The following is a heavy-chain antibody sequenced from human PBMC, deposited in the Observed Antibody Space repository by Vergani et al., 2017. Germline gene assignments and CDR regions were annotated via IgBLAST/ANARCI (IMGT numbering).Heavy chain of an antibody. Sequence: QVQLQESGPGLVKPSETLSLTCAVSGYSISSGYYWGWIRQPPGKGLEWIGSIYHSGSTYYNPSLKSRVTISVDTSKNQFSLKLSSVTAADTAVYYCARSVVRGVESFDYWGQGTRVTVSS. CDR1: GYSISSGYY. J-gene: IGHJ4*02. CDR3: ARSVVRGVESFDY. D-gene: IGHD3-10*01. V-gene: IGHV4-38-2*01. CDR2: IYHSGST.